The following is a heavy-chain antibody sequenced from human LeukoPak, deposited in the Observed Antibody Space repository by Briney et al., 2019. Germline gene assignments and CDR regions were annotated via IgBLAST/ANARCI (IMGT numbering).Heavy chain of an antibody. V-gene: IGHV3-23*01. D-gene: IGHD6-19*01. J-gene: IGHJ4*02. CDR2: IGGSGGWI. CDR3: AKDPTGYSSK. CDR1: GFSFSNYA. Sequence: GGSLRLSCAASGFSFSNYAMSWVRQAPGKGLEWVSVIGGSGGWIHYTGSVKGRFTISRDNSNSILYLQMNSLRAEDTAVYFCAKDPTGYSSKWGQGTLVTVSS.